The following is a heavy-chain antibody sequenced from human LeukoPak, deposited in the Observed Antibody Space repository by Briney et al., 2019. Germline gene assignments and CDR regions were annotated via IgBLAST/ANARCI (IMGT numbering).Heavy chain of an antibody. CDR1: GFTFRTYA. CDR2: IWPDGNKK. Sequence: GSLRLSCGGSGFTFRTYAMHWVRQAPGKGLEWVAFIWPDGNKKYYADSVKGRFAISRENSNNTLYLQMNSLRPEDTGLYFCAKISSSAEPNFDHWGQGTRLTVSS. V-gene: IGHV3-30*02. CDR3: AKISSSAEPNFDH. D-gene: IGHD1-14*01. J-gene: IGHJ4*02.